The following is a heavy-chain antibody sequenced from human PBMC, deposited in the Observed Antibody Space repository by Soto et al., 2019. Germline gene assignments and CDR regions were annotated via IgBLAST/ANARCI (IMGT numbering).Heavy chain of an antibody. CDR3: ARIRITMVRGVSWFDP. D-gene: IGHD3-10*01. CDR2: IYYSGST. Sequence: QVQLQESGPGLVKPSETLSLTCTVSGGSISSYYWSWIRQPPGKGLEWIGYIYYSGSTNYNPSLKSRVTISVDTSKNQFSLKLSSVTAADPAVYYCARIRITMVRGVSWFDPWGQGTLVNVSS. V-gene: IGHV4-59*01. J-gene: IGHJ5*02. CDR1: GGSISSYY.